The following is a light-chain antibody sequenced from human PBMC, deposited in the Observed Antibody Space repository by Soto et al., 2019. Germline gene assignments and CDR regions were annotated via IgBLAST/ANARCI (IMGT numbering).Light chain of an antibody. CDR1: SSDVGGYNY. CDR2: DVR. CDR3: RAYSRSSTPYV. V-gene: IGLV2-14*03. Sequence: QSVLTQPASVSGSPGQSITISCTGTSSDVGGYNYVSWYQQHPDTASKLMIYDVRYRPSGVSNRFSASKSRNTASVTICGLHAAVEADSPCRAYSRSSTPYVFGSGTKVPV. J-gene: IGLJ1*01.